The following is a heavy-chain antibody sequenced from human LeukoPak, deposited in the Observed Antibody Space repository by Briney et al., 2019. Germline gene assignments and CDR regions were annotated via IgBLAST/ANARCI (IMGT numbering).Heavy chain of an antibody. CDR3: ARVGYCSSTSCLADDY. Sequence: SETLSLTCTVSGGSMRSYYWSWIRQPPGKGLEWIGEINHSGSTNYNPSLKSRVTISVDTSKNQFSLKLSSVTAADTAVYYCARVGYCSSTSCLADDYWGQGTLVTVSS. V-gene: IGHV4-34*01. J-gene: IGHJ4*02. CDR2: INHSGST. D-gene: IGHD2-2*01. CDR1: GGSMRSYY.